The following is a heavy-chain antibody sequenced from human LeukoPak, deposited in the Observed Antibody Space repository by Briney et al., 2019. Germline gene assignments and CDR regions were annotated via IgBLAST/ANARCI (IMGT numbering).Heavy chain of an antibody. J-gene: IGHJ4*02. V-gene: IGHV3-30*02. D-gene: IGHD1-26*01. Sequence: GGSLRLSCAASGFTFSSYGMHWVRQAPGKGLEWVAFIRYDGSNKYYADSVKGRFTISRDNSKNTLYLQMNSLRAEDMAVYYCAKARIVGASNYFDYWGQGTLVTVSS. CDR3: AKARIVGASNYFDY. CDR2: IRYDGSNK. CDR1: GFTFSSYG.